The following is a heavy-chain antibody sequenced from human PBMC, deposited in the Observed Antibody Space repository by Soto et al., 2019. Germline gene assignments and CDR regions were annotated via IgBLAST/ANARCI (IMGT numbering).Heavy chain of an antibody. CDR2: IYHSGYT. V-gene: IGHV4-30-2*01. D-gene: IGHD4-17*01. Sequence: QLQLQESGSGLVKPLQTLSLTCAVSGGSISSGGYSWSWIRQPPGKGLEWIGYIYHSGYTYCNPSLKSRVTISVDRSKNQFSLKLSSVTAADTAVYYCARAHYGDYGYGMDVWGQGTTVTVSS. CDR3: ARAHYGDYGYGMDV. J-gene: IGHJ6*02. CDR1: GGSISSGGYS.